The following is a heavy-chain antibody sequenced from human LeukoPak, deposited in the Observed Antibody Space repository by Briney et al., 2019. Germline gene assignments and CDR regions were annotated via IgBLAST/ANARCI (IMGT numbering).Heavy chain of an antibody. D-gene: IGHD3-10*01. J-gene: IGHJ5*02. CDR3: TRDRAGTQSWVEFDL. V-gene: IGHV3-66*03. Sequence: GGSLRLSCAASGFSVSSTYMSWVRQAPGKGLEWVSLIYTSGSTFYADSVMGRFTISRDNSKNTLFLQMNSLRAEDSAVYYCTRDRAGTQSWVEFDLWGQGTLVTVSS. CDR1: GFSVSSTY. CDR2: IYTSGST.